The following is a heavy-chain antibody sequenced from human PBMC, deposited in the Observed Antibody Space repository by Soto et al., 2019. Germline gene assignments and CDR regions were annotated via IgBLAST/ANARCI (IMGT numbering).Heavy chain of an antibody. V-gene: IGHV4-39*01. CDR1: GGSISSSSYY. CDR3: AKHGSVGADFWSGYARWFDP. J-gene: IGHJ5*02. D-gene: IGHD3-3*01. CDR2: IYYSGST. Sequence: SETLSLTCTVSGGSISSSSYYWGWIRQPPGKGLEWIGSIYYSGSTYYNPSLKSRVTISVDTSKNQFSLKLSSVTAADTAVYYCAKHGSVGADFWSGYARWFDPWGQGTLVTVSS.